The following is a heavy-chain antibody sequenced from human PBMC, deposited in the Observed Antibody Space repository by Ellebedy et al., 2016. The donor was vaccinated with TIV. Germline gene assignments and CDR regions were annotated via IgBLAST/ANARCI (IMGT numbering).Heavy chain of an antibody. V-gene: IGHV3-30*04. CDR2: IANDGGDK. CDR3: AKTGSKWYGEAFDI. CDR1: GFTFSTYP. J-gene: IGHJ3*02. Sequence: GGSLRLXXVASGFTFSTYPMHWVRQTPGKGLEWVALIANDGGDKFYADSVKGRFTISRDNFRNTLYLQINNLRVEDAAVYFCAKTGSKWYGEAFDIWGQGTTITVSS. D-gene: IGHD3-10*01.